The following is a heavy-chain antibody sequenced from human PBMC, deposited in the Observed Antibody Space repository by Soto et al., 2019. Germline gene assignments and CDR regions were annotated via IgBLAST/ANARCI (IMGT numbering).Heavy chain of an antibody. Sequence: QVQLVQSGAEVKKPGSSVKVSCKASGGTFSSYAISWVRQAPGQGLEWMGGIFPIFGTANYAQKFQGRVTITADESTSTAYMELSSLRSEDTAVYYCARDGDDYSNEGTNWFDPWGQGTLVTVSS. CDR3: ARDGDDYSNEGTNWFDP. J-gene: IGHJ5*02. CDR2: IFPIFGTA. V-gene: IGHV1-69*01. D-gene: IGHD4-4*01. CDR1: GGTFSSYA.